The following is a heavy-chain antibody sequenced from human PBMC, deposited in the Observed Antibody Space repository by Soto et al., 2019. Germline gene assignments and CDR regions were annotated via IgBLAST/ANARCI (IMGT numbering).Heavy chain of an antibody. J-gene: IGHJ6*02. D-gene: IGHD2-2*01. CDR2: ISAYNGNT. Sequence: GASVKVSCKASGYTFTSYGISWVRQAPGQGLEWMGWISAYNGNTNYAQKLQGRVTMTTDTSTSTAYMELRSLRSDDTAVYYCARGPYCSSTSCYQYYYYGVDVWGQGTTVTVSS. CDR3: ARGPYCSSTSCYQYYYYGVDV. CDR1: GYTFTSYG. V-gene: IGHV1-18*04.